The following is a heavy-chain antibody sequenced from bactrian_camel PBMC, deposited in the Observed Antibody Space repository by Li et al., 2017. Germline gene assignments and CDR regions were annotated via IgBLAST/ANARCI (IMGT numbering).Heavy chain of an antibody. CDR2: LWIGGATT. D-gene: IGHD2*01. CDR1: RYTYKRNC. J-gene: IGHJ4*01. Sequence: QLVESGGGSVQAGGSLTLSCAAGRYTYKRNCMGWFRQRPGKDREGLAVLWIGGATTTYADSVKGRFIITRDKTKDLVYLQMNGLQPEDTGMYYCAADLQWCRSGYFDPYARLGYRGQGTQVTV. V-gene: IGHV3S1*01. CDR3: AADLQWCRSGYFDPYARLGY.